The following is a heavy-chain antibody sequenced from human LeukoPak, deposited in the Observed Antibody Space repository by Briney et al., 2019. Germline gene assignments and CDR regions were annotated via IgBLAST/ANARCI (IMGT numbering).Heavy chain of an antibody. Sequence: SETLSLTCTASGGSISSSSYYWGWIRQPPGKGLEWIGSIYYSGSTYYNPSLKSRVTISVDTSKNQFSLKLSSVTAADTAVYYCARHGRSVITMVRGALPHFDYWGQGTLVTASS. CDR3: ARHGRSVITMVRGALPHFDY. V-gene: IGHV4-39*01. J-gene: IGHJ4*02. CDR2: IYYSGST. D-gene: IGHD3-10*01. CDR1: GGSISSSSYY.